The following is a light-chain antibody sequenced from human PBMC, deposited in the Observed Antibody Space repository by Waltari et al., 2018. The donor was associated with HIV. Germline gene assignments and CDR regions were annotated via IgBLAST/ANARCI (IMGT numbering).Light chain of an antibody. V-gene: IGLV5-45*02. CDR1: SGINVVTYR. CDR3: MIWHNSVWV. Sequence: QAVPTQPSSLSASPGASASLTCTFASGINVVTYRIYWYQETPGSPHQYLLRYKSDSDKQQGSGVPSRFSASKATSANAGILLISGLQSEDEADYYCMIWHNSVWVFGGGTKLTVL. J-gene: IGLJ3*02. CDR2: YKSDSDK.